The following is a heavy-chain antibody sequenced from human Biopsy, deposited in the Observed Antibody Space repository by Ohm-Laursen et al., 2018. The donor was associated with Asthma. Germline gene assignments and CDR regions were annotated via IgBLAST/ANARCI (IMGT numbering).Heavy chain of an antibody. V-gene: IGHV1-3*04. Sequence: SVTASCTPSGYNFISFAIHWVRQAPGQRLEWMGWVNTGNGDTKYSQKFQGRVTITRDTSASTAYMELRSLRSVDTATYYCARTYYDFLTGQVKDVFGVWGQGTMVTVSS. CDR3: ARTYYDFLTGQVKDVFGV. J-gene: IGHJ3*01. CDR1: GYNFISFA. D-gene: IGHD3-9*01. CDR2: VNTGNGDT.